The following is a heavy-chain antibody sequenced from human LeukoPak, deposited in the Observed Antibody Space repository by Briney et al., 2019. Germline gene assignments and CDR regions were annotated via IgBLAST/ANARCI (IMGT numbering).Heavy chain of an antibody. J-gene: IGHJ4*02. CDR2: IYYSGST. CDR1: GGSISSSSYY. V-gene: IGHV4-39*07. CDR3: ARRGLTGYYV. Sequence: SETLSLTCTVSGGSISSSSYYWGWIRQPPGKGLEWTGSIYYSGSTYYNPSLKGRVTISVDTSKNQFSLKLSSVTAADTAVYYCARRGLTGYYVWGQGTLVTVSS. D-gene: IGHD3-9*01.